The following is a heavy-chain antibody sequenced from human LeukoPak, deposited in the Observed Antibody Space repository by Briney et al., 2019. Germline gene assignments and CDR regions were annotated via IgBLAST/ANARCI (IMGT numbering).Heavy chain of an antibody. V-gene: IGHV1-69*13. D-gene: IGHD6-19*01. Sequence: ASVKVSCKASGGTFSSYAISWVRQAPGQGLEWMGGIIPIFGTANYAQKFQGRVTITADESTSTAYMELSSLRSGDTAVYYCARRNQWLVLDYWGQGTLVTVSS. J-gene: IGHJ4*02. CDR3: ARRNQWLVLDY. CDR2: IIPIFGTA. CDR1: GGTFSSYA.